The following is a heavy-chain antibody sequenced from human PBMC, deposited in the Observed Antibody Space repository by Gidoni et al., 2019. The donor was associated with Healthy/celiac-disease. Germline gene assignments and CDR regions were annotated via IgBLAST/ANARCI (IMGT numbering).Heavy chain of an antibody. V-gene: IGHV1-2*02. J-gene: IGHJ6*02. D-gene: IGHD6-13*01. CDR1: GYTFTSCY. Sequence: QVQLVQSGDEVKKPGASVQVSCKASGYTFTSCYMPLVRQAPGQGLEWMGLINPNSGGTNYAQKFQGRVTMTRDTSSSTAYMELSRLRSDDTAVYYCARDRVDSSSPSDYYYGMDVWGQGTTVTVSS. CDR2: INPNSGGT. CDR3: ARDRVDSSSPSDYYYGMDV.